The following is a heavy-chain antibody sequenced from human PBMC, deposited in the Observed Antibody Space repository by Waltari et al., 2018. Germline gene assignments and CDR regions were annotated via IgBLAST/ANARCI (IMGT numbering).Heavy chain of an antibody. V-gene: IGHV4-39*07. J-gene: IGHJ6*02. CDR3: ARDRGVTPTDV. D-gene: IGHD2-21*02. CDR2: IYYSGST. Sequence: QLQLQESGPGLVKPSETLSLTCTVSGGSISSRSYYWGWIRQPPGKGLEWIGSIYYSGSTYYNPSLKSRVTISVDTSKNQFSLKLSSVTAADTAVYYCARDRGVTPTDVWGQGTTVTVSS. CDR1: GGSISSRSYY.